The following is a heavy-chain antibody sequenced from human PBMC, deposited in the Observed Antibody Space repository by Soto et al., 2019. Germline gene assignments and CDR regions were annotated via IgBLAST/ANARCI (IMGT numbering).Heavy chain of an antibody. CDR3: AHTVGGWYGRSAFDI. CDR1: GFSLSTSGVG. Sequence: QITLKESGPTLVKPTQTLTLTCTFSGFSLSTSGVGVGWIRQPPGKALEWLALIYWADDKRYSPSPKCRLTSTKDTSKNLVVLTMTNMDPVDTATYYCAHTVGGWYGRSAFDIWGQGTMFTVSS. J-gene: IGHJ3*02. V-gene: IGHV2-5*02. CDR2: IYWADDK. D-gene: IGHD6-19*01.